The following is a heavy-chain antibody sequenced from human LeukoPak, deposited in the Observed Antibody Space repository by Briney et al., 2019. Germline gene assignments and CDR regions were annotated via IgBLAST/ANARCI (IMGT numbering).Heavy chain of an antibody. V-gene: IGHV1-8*01. CDR2: MKPNSGNT. D-gene: IGHD3-16*01. J-gene: IGHJ6*03. Sequence: GASVKVSCKASGYTFTSYDINWVRQATGQGLEWMGLMKPNSGNTGYAQKFQGRVTITRNTSISTAYMELSSLRSEETAVYYCATKRRGGTQTYYMDVWGKGTTVTISS. CDR1: GYTFTSYD. CDR3: ATKRRGGTQTYYMDV.